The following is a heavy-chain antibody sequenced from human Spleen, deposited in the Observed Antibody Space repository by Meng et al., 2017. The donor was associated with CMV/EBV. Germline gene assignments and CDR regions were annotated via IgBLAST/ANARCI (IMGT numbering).Heavy chain of an antibody. Sequence: GESLKISCAASGFTFSSYWMSWVRQAPGKGLEWVANIKQDGSEKYYVDSVKGRFTISRDSAKNSLYLQMNSLRAEDTAVYYCARDTHYYGMDVWGQGTTVTVSS. CDR3: ARDTHYYGMDV. CDR2: IKQDGSEK. V-gene: IGHV3-7*01. CDR1: GFTFSSYW. J-gene: IGHJ6*02.